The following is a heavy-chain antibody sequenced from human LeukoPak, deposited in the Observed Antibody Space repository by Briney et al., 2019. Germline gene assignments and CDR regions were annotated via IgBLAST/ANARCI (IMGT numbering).Heavy chain of an antibody. CDR3: AGGWEKFDY. CDR2: IYHSGST. D-gene: IGHD1-26*01. CDR1: DYSISSGYY. Sequence: SETLSLTCTVSDYSISSGYYWGWIRQPPGKGLEWIGSIYHSGSTYYSPSLKSRVTISLDTSKNQFSLKVNSLTAADTAVYYCAGGWEKFDYWGQGTLVTVSS. J-gene: IGHJ4*02. V-gene: IGHV4-38-2*02.